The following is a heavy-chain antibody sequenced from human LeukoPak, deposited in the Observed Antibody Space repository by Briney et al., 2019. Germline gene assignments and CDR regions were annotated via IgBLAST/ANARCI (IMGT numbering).Heavy chain of an antibody. Sequence: GESLKISCKGSGYSFTSYWIGWVRQMPGKGLEWIGIIYPGDSDTRYSPSFQGQVTISADKSISTAYLQWSSLKASDTAMYYCARQFRYCSGGSCYGDYFDYWGQGTLVTVSS. J-gene: IGHJ4*02. CDR1: GYSFTSYW. D-gene: IGHD2-15*01. V-gene: IGHV5-51*01. CDR2: IYPGDSDT. CDR3: ARQFRYCSGGSCYGDYFDY.